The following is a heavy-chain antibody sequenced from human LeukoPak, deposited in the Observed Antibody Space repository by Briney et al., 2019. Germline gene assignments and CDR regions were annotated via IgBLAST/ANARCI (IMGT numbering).Heavy chain of an antibody. CDR1: GGSVSSGSYY. Sequence: SETLSLTCTVSGGSVSSGSYYWSWIRQPPGKGLEWIGYIYYSGSTNYNPSLKSRVTISVDTSKSQFSLKLSSVTAADTAVYYCARGLYSGSYPDAFDIWGQGTMVTVSS. D-gene: IGHD1-26*01. V-gene: IGHV4-61*01. CDR2: IYYSGST. J-gene: IGHJ3*02. CDR3: ARGLYSGSYPDAFDI.